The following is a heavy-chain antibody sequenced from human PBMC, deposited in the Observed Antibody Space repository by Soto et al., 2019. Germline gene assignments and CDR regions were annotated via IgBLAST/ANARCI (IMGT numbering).Heavy chain of an antibody. V-gene: IGHV3-23*01. CDR3: ARGATSPSY. J-gene: IGHJ4*02. Sequence: EVQLLESGGGLVQPGGSLRLSCAASGFTFSSYGMSWVRQAPGKGLEWVSAVSSSGGSAYYADSVKGRFTISRDNSKNTLYLQMNSLRAEDTAVYYCARGATSPSYWGQGTLVTVSS. CDR2: VSSSGGSA. CDR1: GFTFSSYG.